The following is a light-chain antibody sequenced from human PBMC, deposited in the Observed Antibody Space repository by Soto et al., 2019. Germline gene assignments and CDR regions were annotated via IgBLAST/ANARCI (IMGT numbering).Light chain of an antibody. CDR1: QSVSSSY. CDR2: GAS. Sequence: EIVLTQSPGTLFLSPGERATLSCRASQSVSSSYLAWYQQKPGQAPRLLIYGASSRATGIPDRFSGSGSGTAFTLTISRLETEDFAVYYCKQYGSSPVTFGQGTRLEIK. V-gene: IGKV3-20*01. J-gene: IGKJ5*01. CDR3: KQYGSSPVT.